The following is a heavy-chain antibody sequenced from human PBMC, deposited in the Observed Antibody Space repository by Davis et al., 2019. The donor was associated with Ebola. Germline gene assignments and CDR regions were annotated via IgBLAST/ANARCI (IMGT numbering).Heavy chain of an antibody. CDR1: GFTFAIYW. CDR2: IKEDGGEK. V-gene: IGHV3-7*03. J-gene: IGHJ6*03. Sequence: GESLKISCAASGFTFAIYWMSWVRQAPGKGLEWVAIIKEDGGEKYYVDSVKGRFTISRDNAKNSLFLEMNSLRAEDTAFYYCASGDGRGRSYDMDVWGQGTTVTVSS. CDR3: ASGDGRGRSYDMDV. D-gene: IGHD3/OR15-3a*01.